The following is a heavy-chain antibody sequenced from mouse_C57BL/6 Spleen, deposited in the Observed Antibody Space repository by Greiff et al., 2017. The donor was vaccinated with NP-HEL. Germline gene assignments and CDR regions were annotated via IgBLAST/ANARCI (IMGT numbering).Heavy chain of an antibody. J-gene: IGHJ4*01. D-gene: IGHD2-5*01. V-gene: IGHV3-6*01. CDR3: ARIEAYYSNYVAMDY. CDR2: ISYDGSN. CDR1: GYSITSGYY. Sequence: EVQLQQSGPGLVKPSQSLSLTCSVTGYSITSGYYWNWIRQFPGNKLEWMGYISYDGSNNYNPSLKNRISITRDTSKNQFFLKLNSVTTEDTATYYCARIEAYYSNYVAMDYWGQGTSVTVSS.